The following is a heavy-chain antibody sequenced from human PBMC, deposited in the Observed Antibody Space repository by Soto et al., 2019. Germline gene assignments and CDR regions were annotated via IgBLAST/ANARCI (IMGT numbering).Heavy chain of an antibody. D-gene: IGHD5-12*01. CDR3: AKGDNLGPKTGYAFDP. J-gene: IGHJ5*02. V-gene: IGHV6-1*01. CDR1: GDSVSSNTAS. CDR2: TYFRSKWYN. Sequence: SQTPSLTCAISGDSVSSNTASWNWIRQSPSRGLEWLGRTYFRSKWYNDYAVSVKSRIIINPDTSNNQFSLQLNSVTPEDTAVYFCAKGDNLGPKTGYAFDPWGQGIMVTAPQ.